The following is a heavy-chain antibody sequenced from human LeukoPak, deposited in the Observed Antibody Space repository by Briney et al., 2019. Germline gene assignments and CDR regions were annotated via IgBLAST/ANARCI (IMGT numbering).Heavy chain of an antibody. CDR2: IYYSGST. Sequence: SETLSLTCTVSGGSISSSSYYWGWIRQPPGKGLEWIGSIYYSGSTYYNPSLKSRVTISVDTSKNQFSLKLSSVTAADTAMYYCASLPTERSGYVFRESWGQGTLVTVSS. D-gene: IGHD3-3*01. V-gene: IGHV4-39*07. J-gene: IGHJ4*02. CDR1: GGSISSSSYY. CDR3: ASLPTERSGYVFRES.